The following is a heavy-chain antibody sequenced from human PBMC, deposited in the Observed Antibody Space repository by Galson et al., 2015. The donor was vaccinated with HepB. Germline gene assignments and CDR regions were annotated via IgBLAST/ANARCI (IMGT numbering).Heavy chain of an antibody. CDR3: ARGYSSSWTYDY. Sequence: SVKVSCKASGYTFTGYYMHWVRQAPGQGLEWMGWINPNSGGTNYAQKFQGWVTMTRDTSISTAYMELSRLRSDDTAVYYCARGYSSSWTYDYWGQGTLVTVSS. D-gene: IGHD6-13*01. J-gene: IGHJ4*02. CDR2: INPNSGGT. V-gene: IGHV1-2*04. CDR1: GYTFTGYY.